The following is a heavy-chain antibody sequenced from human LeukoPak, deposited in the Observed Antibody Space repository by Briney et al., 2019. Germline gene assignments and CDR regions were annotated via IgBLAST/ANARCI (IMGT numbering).Heavy chain of an antibody. D-gene: IGHD2-21*01. Sequence: GGSLRLSCATSGFTFSNAWMNWFRQAPGKGLEWVGRIRSNSDGGTIDYAAPVKGRFTLSRDDSKTTLYLQMNSLQTEDTAVYYCVTDLVIKGYFDYWGQGALVTVSS. V-gene: IGHV3-15*07. CDR1: GFTFSNAW. CDR3: VTDLVIKGYFDY. J-gene: IGHJ4*02. CDR2: IRSNSDGGTI.